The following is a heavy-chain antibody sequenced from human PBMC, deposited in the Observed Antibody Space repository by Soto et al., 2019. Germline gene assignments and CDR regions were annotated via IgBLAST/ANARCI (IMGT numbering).Heavy chain of an antibody. V-gene: IGHV4-39*01. CDR1: GGSISNSSYY. Sequence: SETLSLTCTVSGGSISNSSYYLGWIRQPPGKGLEWIGSIYYSGSTYYNPSLKSRVTISVDTSKNQFSLKLSSVTAADTAVYYCARLSSQTCNYWGQGTLVTVSS. J-gene: IGHJ4*02. CDR3: ARLSSQTCNY. CDR2: IYYSGST. D-gene: IGHD2-21*01.